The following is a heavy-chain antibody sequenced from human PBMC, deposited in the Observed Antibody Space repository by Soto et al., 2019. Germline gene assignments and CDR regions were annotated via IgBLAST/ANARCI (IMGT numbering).Heavy chain of an antibody. CDR2: ISAYNGNT. CDR1: GYTFTSYG. D-gene: IGHD3-3*01. J-gene: IGHJ4*02. Sequence: ASVKVSCKASGYTFTSYGISWVRQAPGQGLEWMGWISAYNGNTNYAQKLQGRVTMTTDTSTSTAYMELRSLRSDDTAVYYCARGFVDYDFWSGYYLDFDYWGQGTPVTVSS. CDR3: ARGFVDYDFWSGYYLDFDY. V-gene: IGHV1-18*01.